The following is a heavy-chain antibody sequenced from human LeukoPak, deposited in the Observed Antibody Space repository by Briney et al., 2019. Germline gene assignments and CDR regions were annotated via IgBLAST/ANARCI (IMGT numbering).Heavy chain of an antibody. V-gene: IGHV4-59*01. CDR2: IYDSGST. Sequence: SETLSLTCTVSGASISSYYWSWIRQPPGKGLEWIGYIYDSGSTTYNPSLKSRVTISVDTSKNQFSLKLSSVTAADTAVYYCARIRAARPAYYFDYWGQGTLVTVSS. CDR3: ARIRAARPAYYFDY. CDR1: GASISSYY. J-gene: IGHJ4*02. D-gene: IGHD6-6*01.